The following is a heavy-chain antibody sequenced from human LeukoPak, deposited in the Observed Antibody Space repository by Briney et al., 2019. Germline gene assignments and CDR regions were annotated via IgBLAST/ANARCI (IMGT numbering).Heavy chain of an antibody. CDR3: ARHPESLRDFDY. CDR2: IYYSGST. V-gene: IGHV4-39*01. Sequence: SEPLSLTCTVSGGSLSSSSYYWGWLRQPPGKGLEWIGLIYYSGSTYYNPSVKSRVTRFVDTSKNQFSLKLSSVTAADTAVYYCARHPESLRDFDYWGQGPLVTVSS. J-gene: IGHJ4*02. CDR1: GGSLSSSSYY. D-gene: IGHD1-14*01.